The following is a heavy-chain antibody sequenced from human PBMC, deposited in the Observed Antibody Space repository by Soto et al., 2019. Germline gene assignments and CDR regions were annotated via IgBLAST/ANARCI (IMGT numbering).Heavy chain of an antibody. CDR2: ISGSGGST. CDR1: GFTFSSYA. Sequence: EVQLLESGGGLVQPGGSLRLSCEASGFTFSSYAMRWVRQAPVTGLEWVSAISGSGGSTYYADSVKGRFTISRDNSQNTLYLQMNSLRAEDTAVYYCASRGSGSYYDYWGQGTLVTVSS. J-gene: IGHJ4*02. D-gene: IGHD1-26*01. CDR3: ASRGSGSYYDY. V-gene: IGHV3-23*01.